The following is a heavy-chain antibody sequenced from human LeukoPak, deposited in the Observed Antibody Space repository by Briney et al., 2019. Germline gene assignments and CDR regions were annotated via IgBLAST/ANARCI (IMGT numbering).Heavy chain of an antibody. CDR2: INYSGST. CDR1: GGSFSGYY. J-gene: IGHJ4*02. D-gene: IGHD1-1*01. CDR3: ARETLDPYYFDY. V-gene: IGHV4-34*01. Sequence: SETLSLTCAVYGGSFSGYYWSWIRQPPGKGLEWIGEINYSGSTNYNPSLKSRVTISVDTSKNQFSLKLSSVTAADTAVYYCARETLDPYYFDYRGQGTLVTVSS.